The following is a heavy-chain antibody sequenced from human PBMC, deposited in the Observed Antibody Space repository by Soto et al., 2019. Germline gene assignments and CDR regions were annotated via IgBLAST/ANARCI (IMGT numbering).Heavy chain of an antibody. V-gene: IGHV1-18*01. CDR3: ARDRYSGSFWFDP. D-gene: IGHD1-26*01. J-gene: IGHJ5*02. CDR1: GYTFTSYG. Sequence: GASVKVSCKASGYTFTSYGISWVRQAPGQGLEWMGWISPYNGNTNYAQKLQGRVTMTTDTSTNTAYMELNNLRAEDTAVYYCARDRYSGSFWFDPWGQGILVTVSS. CDR2: ISPYNGNT.